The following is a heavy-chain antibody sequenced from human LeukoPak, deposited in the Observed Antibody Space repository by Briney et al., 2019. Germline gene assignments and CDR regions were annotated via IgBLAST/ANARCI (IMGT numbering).Heavy chain of an antibody. CDR2: ISHSGST. CDR3: ARDSGNDSGYYYFGMDV. J-gene: IGHJ6*01. CDR1: GGSTSSYF. V-gene: IGHV4-59*12. Sequence: SETLSLTCTVSGGSTSSYFWSWIRQPPGKGLEWIGYISHSGSTNYNPSLKSRVTISVDTSKNQFSLKLSSVTAADTAVYYCARDSGNDSGYYYFGMDVWGQGTTVTVSS. D-gene: IGHD1-1*01.